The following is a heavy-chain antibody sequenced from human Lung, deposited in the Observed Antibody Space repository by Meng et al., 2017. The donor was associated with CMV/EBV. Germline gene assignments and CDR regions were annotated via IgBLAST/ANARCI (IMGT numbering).Heavy chain of an antibody. J-gene: IGHJ4*02. CDR3: ARDNWKYDQKLFDY. V-gene: IGHV4-38-2*02. CDR1: GYSISSGYY. D-gene: IGHD1-7*01. Sequence: LXCTVSGYSISSGYYWGWIRQPPGKGLEWIGSIYHSGSTYYNPSLKSRVTISVDTSKNQFSLKLSSVTAADTDVYYCARDNWKYDQKLFDYLVQGXLVTVSS. CDR2: IYHSGST.